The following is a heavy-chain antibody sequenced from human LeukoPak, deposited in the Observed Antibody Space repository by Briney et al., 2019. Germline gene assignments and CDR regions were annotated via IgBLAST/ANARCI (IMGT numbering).Heavy chain of an antibody. CDR2: VDPEDGET. V-gene: IGHV1-69-2*01. D-gene: IGHD5-18*01. J-gene: IGHJ5*02. Sequence: ASVKVSCKVSGYTFTDYYMHWVQQAPGKGLEWMGLVDPEDGETIYAEKFQGRVTITADTSTDTAYMELSSLRSEDTAVYYCATDLGMDTAMFTSAVNRRGDWFDPWGQGTLVSVSS. CDR3: ATDLGMDTAMFTSAVNRRGDWFDP. CDR1: GYTFTDYY.